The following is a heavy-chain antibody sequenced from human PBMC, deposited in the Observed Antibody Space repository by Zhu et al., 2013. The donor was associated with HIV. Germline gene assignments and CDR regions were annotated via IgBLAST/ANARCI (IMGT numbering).Heavy chain of an antibody. CDR2: INPNTGGT. D-gene: IGHD3-10*01. V-gene: IGHV1-2*02. Sequence: QVQLVQSGAEVKKPGASVKVSCKASGYSFTGYYLHWVRQVPGQGPEWMGWINPNTGGTYYAQKFQGRVTMTRDTSISTAYMELSRLRSDDTVVYYCARGGKGGSESYGLDVWGQGTTVTVSS. CDR3: ARGGKGGSESYGLDV. J-gene: IGHJ6*02. CDR1: GYSFTGYY.